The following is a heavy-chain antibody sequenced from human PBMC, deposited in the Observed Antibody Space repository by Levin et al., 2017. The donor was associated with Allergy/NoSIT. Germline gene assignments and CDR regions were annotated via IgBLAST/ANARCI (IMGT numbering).Heavy chain of an antibody. CDR1: GFTVSTNY. CDR3: ARGLIERIAMKSYYYYGMNV. J-gene: IGHJ6*02. D-gene: IGHD3-22*01. V-gene: IGHV3-66*01. Sequence: GGSLRLSCAASGFTVSTNYMSWVRQAPGQGLEWVSAIYIGGSTYYADSVKGRFTISRDNSKNTLDLQMSSLRAEDTAVYYCARGLIERIAMKSYYYYGMNVWGQGTAVTVSS. CDR2: IYIGGST.